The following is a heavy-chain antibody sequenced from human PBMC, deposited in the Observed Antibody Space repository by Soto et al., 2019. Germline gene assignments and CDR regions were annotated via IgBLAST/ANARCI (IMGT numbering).Heavy chain of an antibody. CDR3: ATILVTGHWYFRV. D-gene: IGHD2-21*02. CDR1: GFTFSSYG. CDR2: ISNSGSLT. Sequence: QLLESGGGLVQFGGSLRLSCAASGFTFSSYGMSWVRQVPGKGLEWVSSISNSGSLTYYADSVKGRCTISRDNSKNTLYLQMNCLRSVGTPLYFCATILVTGHWYFRVWGRGTVVTVSS. V-gene: IGHV3-23*01. J-gene: IGHJ2*01.